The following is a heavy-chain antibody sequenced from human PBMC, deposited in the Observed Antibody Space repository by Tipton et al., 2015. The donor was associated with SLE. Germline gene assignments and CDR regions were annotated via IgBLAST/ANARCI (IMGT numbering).Heavy chain of an antibody. CDR1: GFTFSAYT. V-gene: IGHV3-21*01. J-gene: IGHJ4*02. D-gene: IGHD6-19*01. Sequence: SLRLSCAASGFTSGFTFSAYTMSWVRQAPGKGLEWVSSISNSGGYKFYADSVKGRFTISRDSAENSLYLQMSSLRAEDTAVYYCVKEGAPGTVAVGLFRGQGTLVTVSS. CDR2: ISNSGGYK. CDR3: VKEGAPGTVAVGLF.